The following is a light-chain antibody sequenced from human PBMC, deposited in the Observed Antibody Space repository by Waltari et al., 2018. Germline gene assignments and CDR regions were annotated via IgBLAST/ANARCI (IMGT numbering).Light chain of an antibody. CDR1: SGDVGAYTY. CDR2: EVT. J-gene: IGLJ3*02. V-gene: IGLV2-8*01. Sequence: QAALTQPPSASGSPGQSVTISCTGTSGDVGAYTYVSWYQQHPGKAPKLIIYEVTRRPSGVPDRFSGSKSGNTASLTVSGLQAEDEADYYCSSFAGNNIWVFGGGTKVTVL. CDR3: SSFAGNNIWV.